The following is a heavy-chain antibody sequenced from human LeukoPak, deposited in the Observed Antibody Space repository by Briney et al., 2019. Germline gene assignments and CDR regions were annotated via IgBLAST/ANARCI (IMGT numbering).Heavy chain of an antibody. D-gene: IGHD3-22*01. CDR2: INPSGGST. CDR1: GYTFTSYY. J-gene: IGHJ3*02. CDR3: ARVEYYYDSSGYYWAGGAFDI. Sequence: ASVKVSCKASGYTFTSYYMHWVRQAPGQGLEWMGIINPSGGSTSYAQKFQGRVTMTRDTSTSTVYMELSSLRSEDTAVYYCARVEYYYDSSGYYWAGGAFDIWGQGTMVTVSS. V-gene: IGHV1-46*01.